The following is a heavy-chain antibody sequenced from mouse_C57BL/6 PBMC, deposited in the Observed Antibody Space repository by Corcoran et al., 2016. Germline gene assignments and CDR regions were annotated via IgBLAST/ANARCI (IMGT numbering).Heavy chain of an antibody. CDR1: GYTFTTYG. J-gene: IGHJ1*03. Sequence: QIQLVQSGPELKKPGETVKISCTASGYTFTTYGMSWVKQAPGKGLKWMGWINTYSGVPTYADDFKGRFAFSLETSASTAYLQINNLKNEDTATYFCARNYGSSLGWYFDVWGTGTTVTVSS. CDR3: ARNYGSSLGWYFDV. D-gene: IGHD1-1*01. CDR2: INTYSGVP. V-gene: IGHV9-3*01.